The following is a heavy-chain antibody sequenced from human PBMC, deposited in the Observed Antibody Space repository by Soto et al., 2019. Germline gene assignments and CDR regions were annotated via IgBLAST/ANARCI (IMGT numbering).Heavy chain of an antibody. J-gene: IGHJ4*02. CDR3: ARAYGGNSVVDY. V-gene: IGHV4-30-2*01. CDR2: IYHSGST. Sequence: PSETLSLTCAVSGGSISSGGYSWSWIRQPPGKGLEWIGYIYHSGSTYYNPSLKSRVTISVDRSKNQFSLKLSSVTAADTAVYYCARAYGGNSVVDYWGQGTLVTVSS. D-gene: IGHD2-21*02. CDR1: GGSISSGGYS.